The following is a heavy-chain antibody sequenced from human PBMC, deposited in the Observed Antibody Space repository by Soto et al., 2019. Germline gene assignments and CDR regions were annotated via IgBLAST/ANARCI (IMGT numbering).Heavy chain of an antibody. V-gene: IGHV3-23*01. J-gene: IGHJ4*02. Sequence: GGSLRLSCAASGFTFNYGMSWVRQAPGKGLEWVSAISGSGDSTNYADSVKGRLTISRDNAKNSLYLQMNSLRAEDTAVYYCARDYSSYGPFDYWGQGTLVTVSS. CDR3: ARDYSSYGPFDY. CDR2: ISGSGDST. CDR1: GFTFNYG. D-gene: IGHD5-18*01.